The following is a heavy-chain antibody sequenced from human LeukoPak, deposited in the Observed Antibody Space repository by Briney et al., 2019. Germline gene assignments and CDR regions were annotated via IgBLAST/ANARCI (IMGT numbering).Heavy chain of an antibody. CDR1: GYSFTNYD. Sequence: ASVKVSCKASGYSFTNYDINWVRQATGQGLEWMGWMNPKSGDTGYSQKFQGRVFITRDTSINTAYMELRSLRSDDTAVYYCARDFPVGATPTADYWGQGTLVTVSS. CDR3: ARDFPVGATPTADY. V-gene: IGHV1-8*03. CDR2: MNPKSGDT. D-gene: IGHD1-26*01. J-gene: IGHJ4*02.